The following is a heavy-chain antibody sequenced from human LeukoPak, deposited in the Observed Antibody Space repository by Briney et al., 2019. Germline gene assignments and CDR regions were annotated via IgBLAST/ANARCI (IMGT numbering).Heavy chain of an antibody. D-gene: IGHD6-13*01. J-gene: IGHJ5*02. CDR2: IYYSGST. CDR3: ARQRGIADNWFDP. Sequence: PSETLSHTCTVSGGSISSSSYYWGWIRQPPGKGLEWIGSIYYSGSTYYNPSLKSRVTISVDTSKNQFSLKLSSVTAADTAVYYCARQRGIADNWFDPWGQGTLVTVSS. CDR1: GGSISSSSYY. V-gene: IGHV4-39*01.